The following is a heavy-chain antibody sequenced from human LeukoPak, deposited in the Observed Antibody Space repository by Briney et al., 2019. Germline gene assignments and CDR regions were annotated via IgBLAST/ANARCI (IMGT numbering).Heavy chain of an antibody. D-gene: IGHD4-11*01. CDR1: GGSISSSSYY. CDR2: IYYSGST. CDR3: AREWGFDYSNYQYYYYMDV. J-gene: IGHJ6*03. V-gene: IGHV4-39*07. Sequence: SETLSLTCTVSGGSISSSSYYWGWIRQPPGKGLEWIGSIYYSGSTYYNPSLKSRVTISVDTSKNQFSLKLSSVTAADTAVYYCAREWGFDYSNYQYYYYMDVWGKGTTVTVSS.